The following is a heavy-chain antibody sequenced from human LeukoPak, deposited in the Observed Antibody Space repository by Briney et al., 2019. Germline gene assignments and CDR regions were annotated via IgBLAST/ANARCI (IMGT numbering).Heavy chain of an antibody. CDR1: GFTFGSYP. Sequence: GGSLRLSCAASGFTFGSYPMHWVRQAPDKGLGWVALISYDGGAKYYADSVQGRLTISRDNSRNTLFLELKSLGPEDTAVYYCARDPAPNKSGLGWAEYYYYYYMDVWGKGTTVTVSS. V-gene: IGHV3-30*04. CDR3: ARDPAPNKSGLGWAEYYYYYYMDV. CDR2: ISYDGGAK. D-gene: IGHD3-16*01. J-gene: IGHJ6*03.